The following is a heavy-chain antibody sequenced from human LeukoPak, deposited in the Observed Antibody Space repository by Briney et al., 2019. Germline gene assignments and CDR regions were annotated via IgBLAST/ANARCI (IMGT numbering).Heavy chain of an antibody. D-gene: IGHD2-15*01. J-gene: IGHJ5*02. Sequence: GGSLRLSCAASGFTFSSYAMSWVRQAPGKGLEWVSAISGSGGSTYYADSVEGRFTISRDNSKNTLYLQMNSLRAEDTAVYYCAKVEVAGGTTAWGQGTLVTVSS. CDR2: ISGSGGST. CDR1: GFTFSSYA. V-gene: IGHV3-23*01. CDR3: AKVEVAGGTTA.